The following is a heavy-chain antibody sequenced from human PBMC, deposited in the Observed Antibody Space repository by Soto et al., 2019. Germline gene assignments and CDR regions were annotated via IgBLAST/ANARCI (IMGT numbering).Heavy chain of an antibody. J-gene: IGHJ1*01. Sequence: ASVKGSCKACGYTFTGYYMHWVRQAPGQGLEWMGWINPNSGGTNYAQKFQGRVTMTRDTSISTAYMELSRLRSDDTAVYYCARDDGSRHSHHAYSAQRTPVLGSS. D-gene: IGHD2-15*01. CDR3: ARDDGSRHSHHAY. CDR2: INPNSGGT. V-gene: IGHV1-2*02. CDR1: GYTFTGYY.